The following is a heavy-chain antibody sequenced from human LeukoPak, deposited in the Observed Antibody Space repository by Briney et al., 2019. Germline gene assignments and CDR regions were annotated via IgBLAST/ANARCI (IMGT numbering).Heavy chain of an antibody. V-gene: IGHV3-21*01. D-gene: IGHD3-10*01. CDR3: ARDYYGSGSVLDY. CDR2: ISSSSSYI. CDR1: GFTFSSYS. J-gene: IGHJ4*02. Sequence: GGSLRLSCAASGFTFSSYSMNWVRQAPGKGLEWVSSISSSSSYIYYADSVKGRFTISRDSAKNSLYLQMNSLRAEDTAVYYCARDYYGSGSVLDYWGQGTLVTVSS.